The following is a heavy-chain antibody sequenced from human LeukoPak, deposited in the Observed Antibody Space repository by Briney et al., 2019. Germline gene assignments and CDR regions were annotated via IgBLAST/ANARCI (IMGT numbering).Heavy chain of an antibody. CDR1: GFTVSSNY. Sequence: GGSLRLSCAASGFTVSSNYMSWVRQAPGKGLEWVSVIYSGGSTYYADSVKGRFTISRDNSKNTLYLQMNSLRAEDTAVYYCAIDTWDCSGGSCHFFYFDYWGQGPLVTVSS. CDR3: AIDTWDCSGGSCHFFYFDY. D-gene: IGHD2-15*01. V-gene: IGHV3-66*02. J-gene: IGHJ4*02. CDR2: IYSGGST.